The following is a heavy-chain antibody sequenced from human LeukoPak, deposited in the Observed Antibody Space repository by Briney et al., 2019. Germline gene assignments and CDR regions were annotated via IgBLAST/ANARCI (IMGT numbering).Heavy chain of an antibody. CDR2: IIPIFGTA. D-gene: IGHD2-2*01. J-gene: IGHJ4*02. V-gene: IGHV1-69*13. CDR3: ARRGYCTSTSCSGVYYFDY. Sequence: GGSVKVAGEASGGTFSSYAISWVRQAPGQGLEWMGGIIPIFGTANYAQKFQGRVTITADESTSTAYIELGSLRSEDTAEPYCARRGYCTSTSCSGVYYFDYWGQGTLVTVPS. CDR1: GGTFSSYA.